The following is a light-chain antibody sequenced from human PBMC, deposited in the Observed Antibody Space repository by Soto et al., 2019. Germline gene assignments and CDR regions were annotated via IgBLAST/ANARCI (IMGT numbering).Light chain of an antibody. Sequence: DIDLTQSPSTLSAYVLDTVTFTLLASQSVSGWLAWYQQKPGEAPKLLIYDASALPRGVPSRFSGSGSGTKFTLTIASLQPDDFATYYCQQYETFSGTFGPGTKVDI. CDR3: QQYETFSGT. CDR1: QSVSGW. CDR2: DAS. V-gene: IGKV1-5*01. J-gene: IGKJ1*01.